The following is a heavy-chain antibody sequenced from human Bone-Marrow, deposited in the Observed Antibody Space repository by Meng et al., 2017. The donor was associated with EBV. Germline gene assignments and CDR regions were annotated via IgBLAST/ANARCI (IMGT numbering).Heavy chain of an antibody. CDR2: LSNDGSHI. J-gene: IGHJ4*02. CDR3: ARGGRGQWLPHFDY. CDR1: GFTFSAFA. V-gene: IGHV3-30*03. Sequence: QVQLVESGGGVVQPGRARRLSCAASGFTFSAFAMLWVRQAPGKGLEWVAALSNDGSHIHYLESVKGRFRISRDNAKNSLYLQMNSLRAEDTAVYYCARGGRGQWLPHFDYWGQGTLVTVSS. D-gene: IGHD6-19*01.